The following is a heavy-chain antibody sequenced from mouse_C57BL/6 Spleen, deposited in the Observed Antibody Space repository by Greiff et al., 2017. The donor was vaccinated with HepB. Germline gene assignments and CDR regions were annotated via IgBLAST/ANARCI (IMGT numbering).Heavy chain of an antibody. Sequence: VQLQQSGPELVKPGASVKISCKASGYSFTGYYMNWVKQSPEKSLEWIGEINPSTGGTTYNQKFKAKATLTVDKSSSTAYMQLKSLTSEDSAVYYCAALITTVVATGYFDYWGQGTTLTVSS. CDR3: AALITTVVATGYFDY. D-gene: IGHD1-1*01. J-gene: IGHJ2*01. CDR2: INPSTGGT. CDR1: GYSFTGYY. V-gene: IGHV1-42*01.